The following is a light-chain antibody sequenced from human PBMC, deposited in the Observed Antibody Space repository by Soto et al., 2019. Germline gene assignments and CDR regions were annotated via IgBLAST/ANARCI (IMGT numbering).Light chain of an antibody. Sequence: EIVLTQSPATLSLSPGERATLSCRASQSVSSYLAWYQQKPGQAPRLLIYDASNRATGLPARFSGGGSGTDFTLTISSLEPDDFAVYYCQQRSNWRFTFGPGTRVDIK. CDR1: QSVSSY. CDR2: DAS. J-gene: IGKJ3*01. V-gene: IGKV3-11*01. CDR3: QQRSNWRFT.